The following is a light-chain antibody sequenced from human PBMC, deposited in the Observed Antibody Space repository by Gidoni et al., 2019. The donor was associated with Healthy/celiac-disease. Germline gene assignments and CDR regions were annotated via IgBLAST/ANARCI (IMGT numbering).Light chain of an antibody. Sequence: QSALTQPRSVSGSPGQPVTSSCTGTSSDVGGYNYVSWYQQHPGKAPTPVIYDVSKRPSGGPDRFSGSKSGNTASLTISGLQAEDEADYYCCSYAGSYTYVVFGGGTKLTVL. CDR3: CSYAGSYTYVV. CDR2: DVS. J-gene: IGLJ2*01. V-gene: IGLV2-11*01. CDR1: SSDVGGYNY.